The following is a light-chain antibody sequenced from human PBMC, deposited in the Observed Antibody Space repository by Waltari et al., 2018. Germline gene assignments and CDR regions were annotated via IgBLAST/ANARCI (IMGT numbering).Light chain of an antibody. V-gene: IGKV3-20*01. CDR1: QSVSSSY. CDR2: GAS. Sequence: EIVLTQSPGTLSLSPGERATLSCSASQSVSSSYLAWYQQKPGQAPRLLIYGASSRATGIPDRFSGSGSGTDFTLTISRLEPEDFAVYYCQQYGSSRQDTFGQGTKLEIK. J-gene: IGKJ2*01. CDR3: QQYGSSRQDT.